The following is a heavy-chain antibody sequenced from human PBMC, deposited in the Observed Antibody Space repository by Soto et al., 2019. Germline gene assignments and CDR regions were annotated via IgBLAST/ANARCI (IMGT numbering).Heavy chain of an antibody. V-gene: IGHV3-21*01. D-gene: IGHD1-26*01. CDR2: ISSSSSYI. J-gene: IGHJ4*02. CDR1: GFTFSSFS. Sequence: PGGSLRLSCAASGFTFSSFSMNWVRQSPGKGLEWVSSISSSSSYIDYADSVKGRFTISRDNAKNSLYLQMNSLRAEDTAVYYRAREDQVGATAGFDHWGQGTLVTVSS. CDR3: AREDQVGATAGFDH.